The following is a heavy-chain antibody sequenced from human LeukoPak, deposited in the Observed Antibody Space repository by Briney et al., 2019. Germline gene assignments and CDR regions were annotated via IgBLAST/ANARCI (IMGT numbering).Heavy chain of an antibody. CDR3: ARRNLFDY. CDR2: IKQDGSDK. J-gene: IGHJ4*02. Sequence: LEWVAGIKQDGSDKYYVDSVKGRFTISRDNAKNSVYLQMNSLRADDTAVYYCARRNLFDYWGQGTLVTVSS. V-gene: IGHV3-7*01.